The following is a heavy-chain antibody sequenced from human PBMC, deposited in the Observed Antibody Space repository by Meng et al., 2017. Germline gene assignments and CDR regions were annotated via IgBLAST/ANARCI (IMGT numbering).Heavy chain of an antibody. V-gene: IGHV4-4*03. CDR2: VYLGGTI. CDR1: GGSITNRNL. D-gene: IGHD3-22*01. CDR3: ASLKDYDGRGYYYFES. J-gene: IGHJ4*02. Sequence: QVHWQQSRPILVDPPVTRSRTCTIAGGSITNRNLWSWVRLPPGKGLEWIGEVYLGGTIHHHPSLQSRVTISLDKPKDHLSLKLAPVTAADTAVYYCASLKDYDGRGYYYFESWGQGTLVTVSS.